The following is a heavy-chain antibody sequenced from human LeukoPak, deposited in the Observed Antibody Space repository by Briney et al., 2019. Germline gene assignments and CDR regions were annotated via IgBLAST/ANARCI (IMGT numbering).Heavy chain of an antibody. CDR1: GGTFSSYA. D-gene: IGHD3-9*01. Sequence: SVKVSCKASGGTFSSYAISWVRQAPGQGLEWMGGIIPIFGTANYAQKFQGRVTITADESTSTAYMELSSLRSEDTAVYYCARAPLRPNDWYYFDYWGRGTLVTVSS. J-gene: IGHJ4*02. CDR2: IIPIFGTA. V-gene: IGHV1-69*01. CDR3: ARAPLRPNDWYYFDY.